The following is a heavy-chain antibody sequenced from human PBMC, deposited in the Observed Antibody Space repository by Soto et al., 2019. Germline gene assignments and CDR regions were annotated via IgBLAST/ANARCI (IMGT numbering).Heavy chain of an antibody. Sequence: ASETLSLTCTVSGGSISSSSYYWGWIRQPPGKGLEWIGSIYYSGSTYYNPSLKSRVTISVDTSKNQFSLKLSSVTAADTAVYYCARAPAVVTPRWFDPWGQGTLVTVSS. CDR3: ARAPAVVTPRWFDP. J-gene: IGHJ5*02. V-gene: IGHV4-39*02. CDR2: IYYSGST. D-gene: IGHD2-21*02. CDR1: GGSISSSSYY.